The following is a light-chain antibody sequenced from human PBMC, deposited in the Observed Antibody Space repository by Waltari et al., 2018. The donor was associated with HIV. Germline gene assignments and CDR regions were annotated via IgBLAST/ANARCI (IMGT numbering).Light chain of an antibody. V-gene: IGLV1-47*01. CDR2: RND. J-gene: IGLJ1*01. Sequence: QSVLTQPPSASGTPVQRVTISCSGSSSNIGTNYVFWYQQLPGPAPKLLFYRNDQRPSGVPDRFSGSKSGTSASLAISGLRSEDEADYYCATWDDTLSGYVFGTGTKVTVL. CDR1: SSNIGTNY. CDR3: ATWDDTLSGYV.